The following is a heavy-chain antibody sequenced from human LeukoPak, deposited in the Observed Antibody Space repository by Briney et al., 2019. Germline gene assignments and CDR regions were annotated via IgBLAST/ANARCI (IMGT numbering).Heavy chain of an antibody. V-gene: IGHV4-59*01. CDR2: IYYSGST. J-gene: IGHJ5*02. CDR3: ARSGARWELLRSNWLDP. CDR1: GGSISSYY. D-gene: IGHD1-26*01. Sequence: SETLSLTCTVSGGSISSYYWSWIRQPPGKGLEWIGYIYYSGSTNYNPSLKSRVTISVDTSKNQFSLKLSSVTAADTAVYYCARSGARWELLRSNWLDPWGQGTLVTVSS.